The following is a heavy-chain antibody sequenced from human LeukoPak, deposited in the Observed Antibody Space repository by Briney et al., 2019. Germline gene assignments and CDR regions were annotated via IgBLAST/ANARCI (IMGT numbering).Heavy chain of an antibody. V-gene: IGHV3-48*01. CDR1: GFTFSSYS. J-gene: IGHJ4*02. CDR3: ASTNPGYYFDY. Sequence: PGGSLRLSCAASGFTFSSYSMNWVRQAPGKGLEWVSYISSSSSTIYYADSVKGRFTISRDNAKNSLYLQMNSLRAEDTAVYYCASTNPGYYFDYWGQGTLVTVSS. CDR2: ISSSSSTI. D-gene: IGHD2-2*01.